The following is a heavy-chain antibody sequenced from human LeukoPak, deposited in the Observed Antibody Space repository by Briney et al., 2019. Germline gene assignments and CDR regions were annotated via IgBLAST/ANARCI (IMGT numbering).Heavy chain of an antibody. CDR1: GGTFSSYA. V-gene: IGHV1-69*01. J-gene: IGHJ3*02. CDR2: IIPIFGTA. D-gene: IGHD2-21*02. CDR3: AREGGIVVVTGLDAFDI. Sequence: SVKVSCKASGGTFSSYAISWVRQAPGQGLEWMGGIIPIFGTANYAQKFQGRVTITADESTSTAYMELSSLRSEDTAVYYCAREGGIVVVTGLDAFDIWGQGTMVTVSS.